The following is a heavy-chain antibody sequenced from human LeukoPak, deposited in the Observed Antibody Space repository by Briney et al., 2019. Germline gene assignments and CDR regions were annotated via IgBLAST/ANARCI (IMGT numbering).Heavy chain of an antibody. V-gene: IGHV3-21*01. CDR2: IDTNSVYI. J-gene: IGHJ4*02. CDR1: GFILSGHS. CDR3: ARGGIFNPYEL. Sequence: PGGSLRLSCEASGFILSGHSMNWVRQAPGKGLEWVASIDTNSVYIYHADSVMGRFTISRDNAKNSLYLQMSYLRVEDTAVYYCARGGIFNPYELRGQGTLVTVSP. D-gene: IGHD3-22*01.